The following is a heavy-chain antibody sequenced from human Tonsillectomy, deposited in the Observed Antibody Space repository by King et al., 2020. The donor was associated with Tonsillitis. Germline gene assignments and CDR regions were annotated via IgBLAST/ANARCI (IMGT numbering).Heavy chain of an antibody. CDR1: DYTFINYG. CDR3: ARCVYMTTVPIGDAFDI. V-gene: IGHV1-18*04. J-gene: IGHJ3*02. CDR2: IRAYNGNT. D-gene: IGHD4-17*01. Sequence: VQLVESGAEVKKPGASVKVSCKASDYTFINYGISWVRQAPGQGLEWMAWIRAYNGNTNYAQKFQGRVTVTTDTSTSTAYMELRSLRSDDTAVYYCARCVYMTTVPIGDAFDIWGQGTMVTVSS.